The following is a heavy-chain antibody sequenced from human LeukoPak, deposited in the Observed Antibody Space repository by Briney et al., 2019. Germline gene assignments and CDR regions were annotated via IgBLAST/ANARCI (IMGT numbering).Heavy chain of an antibody. J-gene: IGHJ4*02. V-gene: IGHV3-74*01. CDR1: GFTCSNYC. Sequence: GGSLRFSSSASGFTCSNYCMHWVRQAPGKGLVWVSRINSDGSSTSYADSVKGRFTISRDNAKNTLYLQMNSLRAEDTAVYYCARDNLYYYYSSGYCYYYGGEGTLSPSPQ. CDR3: ARDNLYYYYSSGYCYYY. D-gene: IGHD3-22*01. CDR2: INSDGSST.